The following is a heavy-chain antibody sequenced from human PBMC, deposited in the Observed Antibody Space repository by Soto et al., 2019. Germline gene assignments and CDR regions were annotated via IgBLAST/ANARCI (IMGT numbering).Heavy chain of an antibody. D-gene: IGHD1-1*01. CDR1: GFTFKSYG. CDR2: ISYDGNNK. Sequence: GGSLRLSCAASGFTFKSYGMHWVRQAPGKGLEWVAVISYDGNNKYYADFVKGRFTISRDIPKNTLYLQLNSLRAEDTAVYYCAKEGLYKTLDYWGQGTLVTVSS. V-gene: IGHV3-30*18. J-gene: IGHJ4*02. CDR3: AKEGLYKTLDY.